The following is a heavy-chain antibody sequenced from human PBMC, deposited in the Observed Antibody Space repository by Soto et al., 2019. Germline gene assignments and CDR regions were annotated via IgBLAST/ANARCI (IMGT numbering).Heavy chain of an antibody. J-gene: IGHJ4*02. V-gene: IGHV3-7*03. CDR1: GFTFSSYW. Sequence: GGSLRLSCAASGFTFSSYWMSWVRQAPGKGLEWVANIKQDGSEKYYVDSVKGRFTISRDTAKNSLYLQMNSLRAEDTAVYYCARDRWSSSSWVFDYWGQGTLVTVSS. D-gene: IGHD6-6*01. CDR3: ARDRWSSSSWVFDY. CDR2: IKQDGSEK.